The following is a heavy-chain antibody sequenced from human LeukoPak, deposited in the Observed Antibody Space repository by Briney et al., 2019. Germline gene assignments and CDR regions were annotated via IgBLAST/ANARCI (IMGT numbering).Heavy chain of an antibody. Sequence: GGSLRLSCAASGFTFSDYYMSWIRQAPGKGLEWVSYISSSGSTIYYADSVKGRFTISRDNARNSLYLQMNSLRAEDTAVYYCARAPATAATIDYWGQGTLVTVSS. CDR3: ARAPATAATIDY. CDR2: ISSSGSTI. J-gene: IGHJ4*02. V-gene: IGHV3-11*01. D-gene: IGHD2-15*01. CDR1: GFTFSDYY.